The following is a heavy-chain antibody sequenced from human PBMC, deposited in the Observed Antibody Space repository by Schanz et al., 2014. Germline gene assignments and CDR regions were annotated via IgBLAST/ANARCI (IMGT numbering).Heavy chain of an antibody. Sequence: EVQVVESGGGLVRPGGSLRLSCSGFTVSAYSANWVRQPPGKGLEWVSSISSSGGHIYYADSVKGRFTISRDKAKNTVYLQMNSLRAEDTAVYYCARGQPGGVWEVPDYWGQGPLVTVSS. V-gene: IGHV3-21*02. D-gene: IGHD1-26*01. CDR1: GFTVSAYS. J-gene: IGHJ4*02. CDR2: ISSSGGHI. CDR3: ARGQPGGVWEVPDY.